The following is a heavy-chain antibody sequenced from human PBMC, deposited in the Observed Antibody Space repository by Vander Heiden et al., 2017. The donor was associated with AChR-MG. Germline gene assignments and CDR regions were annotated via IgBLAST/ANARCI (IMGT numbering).Heavy chain of an antibody. J-gene: IGHJ5*02. CDR2: IKQDGSEK. CDR3: ARDRVTIFGVDLSHWFDP. V-gene: IGHV3-7*01. Sequence: EVQLVESGGGLVQPGGSLRLSCAASGFTFSSYWVSWVRQGPGKGLEWVANIKQDGSEKYYVDSVKGRFTISRDNAKNSLYLQMNSLRAEDTAVYYCARDRVTIFGVDLSHWFDPWGQGTLVTVSS. D-gene: IGHD3-3*01. CDR1: GFTFSSYW.